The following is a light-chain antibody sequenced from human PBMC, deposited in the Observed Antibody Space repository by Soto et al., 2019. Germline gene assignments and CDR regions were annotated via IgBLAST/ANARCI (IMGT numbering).Light chain of an antibody. J-gene: IGLJ1*01. CDR2: GDI. V-gene: IGLV1-40*01. Sequence: VLTQPPSVSGAPGQRVTISCTGSRSNIGADYDVHWYKQLPGTAPKLLIYGDINRPSGVPDRFTGSKSGTSASLAITGLQAEDEAVYYCQSYDSSLFYVFGTGTKVTVL. CDR3: QSYDSSLFYV. CDR1: RSNIGADYD.